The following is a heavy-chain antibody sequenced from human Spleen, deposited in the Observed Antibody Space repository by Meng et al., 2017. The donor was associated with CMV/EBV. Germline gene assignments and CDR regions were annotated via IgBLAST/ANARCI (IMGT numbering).Heavy chain of an antibody. CDR2: ISSNGDTT. CDR3: ARRWDC. Sequence: GESLKISCAASGFTFSSYAMHWVRQAPGKGLEYVSAISSNGDTTYYAESVKGRFTISRDNSKNTLYLQMGSLRAEDMAVYYCARRWDCWGQGTLVTVSS. CDR1: GFTFSSYA. V-gene: IGHV3-64*02. J-gene: IGHJ4*02.